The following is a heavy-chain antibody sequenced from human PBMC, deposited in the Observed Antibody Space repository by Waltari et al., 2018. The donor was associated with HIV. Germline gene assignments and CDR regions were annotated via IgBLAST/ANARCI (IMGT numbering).Heavy chain of an antibody. D-gene: IGHD4-17*01. V-gene: IGHV3-9*01. CDR1: GFNFDDYA. Sequence: EVQLVESGGGLVQHGRSLRLSCAASGFNFDDYALHWVRQAPGKGCVWVSGISWNRGTLGYADSLNGRFTISRDHANNSLYLQMNRLRADDTALYYCAKGGATVTPFDYWGQGTLVTVSS. J-gene: IGHJ4*02. CDR2: ISWNRGTL. CDR3: AKGGATVTPFDY.